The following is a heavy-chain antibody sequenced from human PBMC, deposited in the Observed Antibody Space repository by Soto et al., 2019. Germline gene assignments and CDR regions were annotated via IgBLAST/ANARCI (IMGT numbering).Heavy chain of an antibody. Sequence: GGSLSLSCAASGFTFSSYAMSWVRQAPGKGLEWVSAISGSGGSTYYADSVKGRFTISRDNSKNTLYLQMNSLRAEDTAVYYCAKATVRGPIPRGYFNYWGQGTLVTVSS. V-gene: IGHV3-23*01. J-gene: IGHJ4*02. CDR1: GFTFSSYA. CDR3: AKATVRGPIPRGYFNY. CDR2: ISGSGGST. D-gene: IGHD3-10*01.